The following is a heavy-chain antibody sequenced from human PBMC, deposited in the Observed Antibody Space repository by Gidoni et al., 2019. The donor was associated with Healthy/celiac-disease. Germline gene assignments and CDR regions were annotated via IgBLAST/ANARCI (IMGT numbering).Heavy chain of an antibody. Sequence: EVQLVESGGGLVQPGGSLRLSCAASGFTVSSNYMSWVRQAPGKGLEWVSVIYSGGSTYYADSVKGRFTISRDNSKNTLYLQMNSLRAEDTAVYYWARDQLDDYGDSESHWGQGTLVTVSS. J-gene: IGHJ4*02. V-gene: IGHV3-66*01. CDR3: ARDQLDDYGDSESH. CDR2: IYSGGST. CDR1: GFTVSSNY. D-gene: IGHD4-17*01.